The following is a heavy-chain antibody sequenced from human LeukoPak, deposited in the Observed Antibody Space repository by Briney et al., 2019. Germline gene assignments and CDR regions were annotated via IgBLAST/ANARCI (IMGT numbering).Heavy chain of an antibody. Sequence: GRSLRLSCAASGFSFSSYGMHWVRQAPGKGLEWVAVIWYDGNNKYYADSVKGRFTISRDNSKNTLYLQMNSLRAEDTAVYYCAKDSYGDYDKRGINYFHYWGQGTLVTVSS. V-gene: IGHV3-33*06. CDR3: AKDSYGDYDKRGINYFHY. CDR2: IWYDGNNK. CDR1: GFSFSSYG. D-gene: IGHD4-17*01. J-gene: IGHJ4*02.